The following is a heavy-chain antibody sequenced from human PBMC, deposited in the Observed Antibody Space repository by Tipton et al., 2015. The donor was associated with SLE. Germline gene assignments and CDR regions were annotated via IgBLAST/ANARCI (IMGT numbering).Heavy chain of an antibody. J-gene: IGHJ4*02. CDR2: ISYDGSNK. D-gene: IGHD2-2*01. V-gene: IGHV3-30*03. CDR1: GFTFSSYG. Sequence: QLVQSVGGVVQPGRSLRLSCAASGFTFSSYGMHWVRQAPGKGLEWVAVISYDGSNKYYADSVKGRFTISRDNSKNTLYLQMNSLRAEDTAVYYCARGPGYCSSTSCPSDYWGQGTLVTVSS. CDR3: ARGPGYCSSTSCPSDY.